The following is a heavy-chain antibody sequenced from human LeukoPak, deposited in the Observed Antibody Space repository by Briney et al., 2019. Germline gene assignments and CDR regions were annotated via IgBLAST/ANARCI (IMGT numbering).Heavy chain of an antibody. J-gene: IGHJ4*02. D-gene: IGHD6-19*01. V-gene: IGHV3-7*01. CDR1: GFTFSSYW. CDR2: IKQDGSKK. CDR3: ARYYSHTSAWSEGGLDQ. Sequence: GGSLRLSCAASGFTFSSYWMSWARQAPGKGLEWVANIKQDGSKKYYVDSVKGRFTISRGNAKNSLYLQMNSLRAEDTAVYYCARYYSHTSAWSEGGLDQWGQGTLVTVSS.